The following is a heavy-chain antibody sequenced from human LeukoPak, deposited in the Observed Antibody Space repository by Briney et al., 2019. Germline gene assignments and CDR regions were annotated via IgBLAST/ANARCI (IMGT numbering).Heavy chain of an antibody. J-gene: IGHJ4*02. CDR3: ASPKPDY. V-gene: IGHV3-74*01. CDR2: ITSDGSTS. CDR1: GFTFRSWY. Sequence: PGGSLRLSCAASGFTFRSWYMYWVRQRPGKGLEWLCRITSDGSTSYYADSVRGRFTISRDNAKNTLYLQMNSLTDEDTAVYYCASPKPDYWAQGTLVTVSS.